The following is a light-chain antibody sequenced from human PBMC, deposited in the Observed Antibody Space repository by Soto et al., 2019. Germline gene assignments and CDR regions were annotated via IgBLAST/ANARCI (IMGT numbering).Light chain of an antibody. CDR3: SSFAGVSTV. CDR2: EVT. V-gene: IGLV2-8*01. J-gene: IGLJ1*01. CDR1: SSDIGYYNY. Sequence: QSALTQPPSASGSPGQSVTISCTGTSSDIGYYNYVSWYQHHPGKAPKLLIYEVTKRPSGVPDRFSGSKSGNTASLTVSGLQAEDEADYYCSSFAGVSTVFGTGTQVTV.